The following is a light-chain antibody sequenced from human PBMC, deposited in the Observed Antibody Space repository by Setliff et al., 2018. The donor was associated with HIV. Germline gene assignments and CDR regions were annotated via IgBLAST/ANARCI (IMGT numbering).Light chain of an antibody. CDR2: YDH. Sequence: SYELTQRPSVSVAPGKTARITCGGDNVGIKSVHWYQQKPGQAPVVVMYYDHDRPSWIPERFSGSNSGNTATLTISRVEVGDEADYYCQVWDSSSDHYVFGSGTKVTVL. V-gene: IGLV3-21*04. CDR3: QVWDSSSDHYV. J-gene: IGLJ1*01. CDR1: NVGIKS.